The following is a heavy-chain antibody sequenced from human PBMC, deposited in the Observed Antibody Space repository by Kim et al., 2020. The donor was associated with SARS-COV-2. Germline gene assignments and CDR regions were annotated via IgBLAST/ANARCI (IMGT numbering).Heavy chain of an antibody. CDR1: GFTFSRYA. CDR2: ISENDNT. J-gene: IGHJ4*02. V-gene: IGHV3-64D*06. D-gene: IGHD3-10*01. Sequence: GGSLRLSCSASGFTFSRYAMHWVRQAPGKTLTYVSGISENDNTYYTDSVKGRFTISRDNSKNTLYLQLSSLAAEDTAVSYCTGLIGVKEDSDYWGQGTL. CDR3: TGLIGVKEDSDY.